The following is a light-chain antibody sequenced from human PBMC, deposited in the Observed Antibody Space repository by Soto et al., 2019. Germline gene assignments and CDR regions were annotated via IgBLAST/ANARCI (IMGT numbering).Light chain of an antibody. Sequence: DIPLTQSPSFLSASVGDRVTITCRASQGISSYLAWYWQKPGKAPKLLIYVASSLQSGVPSRFSGSRSGTEFTLTISSLQPEDFATYYCQQHNSYPLTFGGGTKVEIK. V-gene: IGKV1-9*01. CDR3: QQHNSYPLT. J-gene: IGKJ4*01. CDR2: VAS. CDR1: QGISSY.